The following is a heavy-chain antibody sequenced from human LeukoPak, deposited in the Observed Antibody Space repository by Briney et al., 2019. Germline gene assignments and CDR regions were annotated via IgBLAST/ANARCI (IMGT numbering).Heavy chain of an antibody. CDR2: IYTSGST. D-gene: IGHD5/OR15-5a*01. Sequence: SQTLSLTCTVSGGSISSGSYYWRWIRQPAGKGLEWIGRIYTSGSTNYNPSLKSRVTISVDRSKNQFSLRLSSVTAADTAVYYCVRDSRVSDAFDIWGQGTMVTVSS. J-gene: IGHJ3*02. CDR1: GGSISSGSYY. CDR3: VRDSRVSDAFDI. V-gene: IGHV4-61*02.